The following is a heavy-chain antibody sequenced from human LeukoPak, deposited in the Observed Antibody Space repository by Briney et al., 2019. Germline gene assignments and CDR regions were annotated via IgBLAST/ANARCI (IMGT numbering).Heavy chain of an antibody. V-gene: IGHV3-7*01. J-gene: IGHJ6*03. CDR3: AKDRTVFGVSSYYYMDV. Sequence: GGSLRLSCAASGFTFSTNSMSWVRQAPGKGLEWVANINPDGNEKYYVDSVKGRFTISRDNSKNTLYLQMNSLRAEDTAVYYCAKDRTVFGVSSYYYMDVWGKGTTVTVSS. D-gene: IGHD3-3*01. CDR1: GFTFSTNS. CDR2: INPDGNEK.